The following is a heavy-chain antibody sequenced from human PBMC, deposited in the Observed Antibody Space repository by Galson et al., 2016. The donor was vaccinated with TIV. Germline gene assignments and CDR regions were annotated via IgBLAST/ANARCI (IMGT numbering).Heavy chain of an antibody. CDR1: GDSVSSDSAA. CDR2: TYYRSRWYY. V-gene: IGHV6-1*01. Sequence: SAISGDSVSSDSAAWNWVRQSPSRGLEWLGRTYYRSRWYYDYKVSVKSRITINPDTSKNQFSLQLNSVTPEDTAVYYCTRAAGKNGASCYATCETFDIWGQGTMVTVSS. D-gene: IGHD2-2*01. J-gene: IGHJ3*02. CDR3: TRAAGKNGASCYATCETFDI.